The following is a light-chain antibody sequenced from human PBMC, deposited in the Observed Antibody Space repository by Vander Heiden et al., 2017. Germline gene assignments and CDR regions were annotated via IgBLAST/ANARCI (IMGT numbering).Light chain of an antibody. CDR3: QQSDSTLGT. Sequence: DIQMTQSPSSLSASVGDRVTITCRASQSISSYLNWYQQKPGKATKLLIYAASSLQSGVPSRFSGSGSGTDFTLTISSLQPEDFATYYCQQSDSTLGTFGQGTKLEIK. V-gene: IGKV1-39*01. J-gene: IGKJ2*02. CDR1: QSISSY. CDR2: AAS.